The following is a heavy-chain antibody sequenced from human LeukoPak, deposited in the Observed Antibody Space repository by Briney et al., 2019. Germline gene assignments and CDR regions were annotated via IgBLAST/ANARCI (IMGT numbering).Heavy chain of an antibody. CDR3: ARDSGYRSVDY. CDR1: GFTFSSYA. V-gene: IGHV3-30-3*01. Sequence: QPGGSLRLSCAASGFTFSSYAMHWVRQAPGKGLEWVAVISYDGSNKYYADSVKGRFTISRDNSKNTLYLQMNSLRAEDTAVYYCARDSGYRSVDYWGQGTLVTVSS. CDR2: ISYDGSNK. J-gene: IGHJ4*02. D-gene: IGHD5-18*01.